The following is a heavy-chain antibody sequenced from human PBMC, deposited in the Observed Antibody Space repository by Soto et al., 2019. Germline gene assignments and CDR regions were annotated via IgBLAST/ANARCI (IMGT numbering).Heavy chain of an antibody. J-gene: IGHJ4*02. CDR3: ARRIAVAGTGHFDY. CDR2: INHSGST. D-gene: IGHD6-19*01. V-gene: IGHV4-34*01. Sequence: SETLSLTCAVYGGSFSGYDWSWIRQPPGKGLEWIGEINHSGSTYYNPSLKSRVTISVDTSKNQFSLKLSSVTAADTAVYYCARRIAVAGTGHFDYWGQGTLVTVSS. CDR1: GGSFSGYD.